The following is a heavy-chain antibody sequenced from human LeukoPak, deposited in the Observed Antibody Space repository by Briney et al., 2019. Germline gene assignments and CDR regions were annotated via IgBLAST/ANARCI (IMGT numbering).Heavy chain of an antibody. Sequence: GESLKISCKGSGYSFTSYWIGWVRQMPGKGLEWMGIIYPGDSDTRYSPSFQGQVTISADKSISTAYLQWSSLKASDIAMYYCARQSRYSSSWHYYFDYWGQGTLVTVSS. D-gene: IGHD6-13*01. V-gene: IGHV5-51*01. CDR2: IYPGDSDT. CDR3: ARQSRYSSSWHYYFDY. J-gene: IGHJ4*02. CDR1: GYSFTSYW.